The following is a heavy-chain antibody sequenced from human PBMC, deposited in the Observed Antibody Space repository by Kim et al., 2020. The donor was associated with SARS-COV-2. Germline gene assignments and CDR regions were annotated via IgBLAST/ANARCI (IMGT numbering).Heavy chain of an antibody. D-gene: IGHD1-26*01. CDR3: ARREAGSNYFDY. CDR2: VYANERT. CDR1: GGSISSYY. Sequence: SETLSLTCSVSGGSISSYYWSWIRQPAGKGLEWIGRVYANERTDYNPSLKSRVTMSMDTSKNQVSLKLSAVTAADTAVYYCARREAGSNYFDYWGQGTLV. J-gene: IGHJ4*02. V-gene: IGHV4-4*07.